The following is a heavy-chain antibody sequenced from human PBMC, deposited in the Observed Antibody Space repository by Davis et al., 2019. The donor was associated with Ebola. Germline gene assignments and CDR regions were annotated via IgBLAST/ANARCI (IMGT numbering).Heavy chain of an antibody. Sequence: GESLKISCATSGFTFSSSAFNWVRQAPGKGLEWVSGIDGSDYEDYADSVRGRFTISRDNSKNTLYLQMSSLRADDTATYYCARGIFGSGWPNWGQGTLVTVSS. D-gene: IGHD6-19*01. J-gene: IGHJ4*02. CDR1: GFTFSSSA. V-gene: IGHV3-23*01. CDR3: ARGIFGSGWPN. CDR2: IDGSDYE.